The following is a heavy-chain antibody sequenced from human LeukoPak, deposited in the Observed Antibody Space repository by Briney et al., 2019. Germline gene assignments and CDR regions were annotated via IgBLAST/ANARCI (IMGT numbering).Heavy chain of an antibody. CDR1: GFTFSSYS. J-gene: IGHJ4*02. CDR3: ARDRASGYSGYDFDY. Sequence: GGSLRLSCAASGFTFSSYSMNWVRQAPGKGLEWVSSISSSSSYIYYADSVKGRFTISRDNAKNSLYLQMNSLRAEDTAVYYCARDRASGYSGYDFDYRGQGTLVTVSS. V-gene: IGHV3-21*01. CDR2: ISSSSSYI. D-gene: IGHD5-12*01.